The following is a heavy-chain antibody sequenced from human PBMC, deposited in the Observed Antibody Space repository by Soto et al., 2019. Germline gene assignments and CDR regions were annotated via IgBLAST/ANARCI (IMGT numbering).Heavy chain of an antibody. CDR2: ISGNAGNT. D-gene: IGHD2-8*01. CDR1: GFTFSSYA. Sequence: EVQLLESGGGLVQPGGSLRLSCAASGFTFSSYAMSWVRQAPGKGLQWVSVISGNAGNTYYADSVKGRFTISRDNAKDTLYMQMNSLRAEDTAVDYGAKIVCALYHAFAIWGQGRMVTVSS. V-gene: IGHV3-23*01. J-gene: IGHJ3*02. CDR3: AKIVCALYHAFAI.